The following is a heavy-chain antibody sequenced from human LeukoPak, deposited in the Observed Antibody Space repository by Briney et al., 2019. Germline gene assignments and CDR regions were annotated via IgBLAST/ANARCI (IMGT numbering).Heavy chain of an antibody. CDR3: AKQTAGGDFDY. CDR2: KWYDGSNK. J-gene: IGHJ4*02. Sequence: SGGSLRLSCAASGFTFSSYGMHWVRQAPGKGLEWGAVKWYDGSNKCYADSVKGRFTISRDNSKNTLYLRMNSLRAEDTAVYYCAKQTAGGDFDYWGQGTLVTVSS. CDR1: GFTFSSYG. V-gene: IGHV3-33*06. D-gene: IGHD6-13*01.